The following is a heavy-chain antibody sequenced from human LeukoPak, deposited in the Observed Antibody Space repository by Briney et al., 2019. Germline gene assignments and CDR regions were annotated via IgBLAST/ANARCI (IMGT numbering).Heavy chain of an antibody. D-gene: IGHD5-18*01. CDR2: IYYSGST. Sequence: SETLSLTCTVSGGSISSYYWSRIRQPPGKGLEWIGYIYYSGSTYYNPSLKSRVTISVDTSKKQFSLKLSSVTAADTAVYYCASMGVDTTMVTPEYFQHWGQGTLVTVSS. CDR1: GGSISSYY. CDR3: ASMGVDTTMVTPEYFQH. J-gene: IGHJ1*01. V-gene: IGHV4-59*04.